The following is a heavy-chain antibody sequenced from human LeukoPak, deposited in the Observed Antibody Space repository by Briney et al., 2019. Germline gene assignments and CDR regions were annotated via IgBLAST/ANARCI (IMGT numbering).Heavy chain of an antibody. CDR1: GYTFTGYH. V-gene: IGHV1-2*02. CDR3: ARDDEHPYDTKVLDAYDV. CDR2: IRPNDGAT. D-gene: IGHD3-22*01. Sequence: ASVKVSCKTSGYTFTGYHINWVRQAPGQGLEWVGWIRPNDGATKYAQNLQGRVTMSRDTSISTTYMELSGLTSDDTAIYYCARDDEHPYDTKVLDAYDVWGQGTMVTVSS. J-gene: IGHJ3*01.